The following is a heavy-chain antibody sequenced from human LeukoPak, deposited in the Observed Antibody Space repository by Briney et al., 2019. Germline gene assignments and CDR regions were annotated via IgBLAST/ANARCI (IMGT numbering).Heavy chain of an antibody. V-gene: IGHV4-34*01. J-gene: IGHJ4*02. CDR2: INHSGST. Sequence: SETLSLTCAVYGGSFSGYYWSWIRQPPGKGLEWIGEINHSGSTNYNPSLKSRVTISVDTSKNQFSLKLSSVTAADTAVYYCAREFLYCSSTSCYFDYWGQGTLVTVSS. CDR3: AREFLYCSSTSCYFDY. D-gene: IGHD2-2*01. CDR1: GGSFSGYY.